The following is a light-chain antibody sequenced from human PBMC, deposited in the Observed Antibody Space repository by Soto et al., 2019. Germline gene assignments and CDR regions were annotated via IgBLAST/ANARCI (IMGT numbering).Light chain of an antibody. J-gene: IGLJ3*02. CDR3: TSYTTSSPYLV. CDR2: DVT. CDR1: SSDVGGYNY. V-gene: IGLV2-14*01. Sequence: QSALTQPASVSGSPGQSITISCTATSSDVGGYNYVSWYQQHPGKAPKLMIYDVTNRPSGVSNRFSGSKSGNTASLTISGLQAEDEEAYYCTSYTTSSPYLVFGGGTKLTVL.